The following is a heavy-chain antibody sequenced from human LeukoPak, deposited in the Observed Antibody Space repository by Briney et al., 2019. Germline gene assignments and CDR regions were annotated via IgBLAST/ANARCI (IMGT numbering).Heavy chain of an antibody. J-gene: IGHJ4*02. CDR1: GFTFSSYA. CDR2: ISYDGSNK. D-gene: IGHD3-22*01. V-gene: IGHV3-30-3*01. CDR3: ARGSYYYDSSGSNELFDY. Sequence: GGSLRLSCAASGFTFSSYAMHWVRQAPGKGLEGVAVISYDGSNKYYADSVKGRFTISRDNSKTTLYLQMNSLRAEDTAVYYCARGSYYYDSSGSNELFDYWGQGTLVTVSS.